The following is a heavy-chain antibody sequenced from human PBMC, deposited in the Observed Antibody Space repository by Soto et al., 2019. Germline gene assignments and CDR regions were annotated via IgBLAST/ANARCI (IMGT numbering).Heavy chain of an antibody. D-gene: IGHD3-22*01. CDR3: AKDLYYDSSGYDY. CDR2: ISGSGGST. CDR1: GFTFSSYA. Sequence: HPGGSLRLSCAASGFTFSSYAMSWVRQAPGKGLEWVSAISGSGGSTYYADSVKGRFTISRDNSKNTLYLQMNSLRAEDTAVYYCAKDLYYDSSGYDYCGLGTLVTVSS. J-gene: IGHJ4*02. V-gene: IGHV3-23*01.